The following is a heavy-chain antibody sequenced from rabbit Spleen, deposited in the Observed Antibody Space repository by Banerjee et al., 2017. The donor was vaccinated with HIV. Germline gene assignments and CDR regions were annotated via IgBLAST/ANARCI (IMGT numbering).Heavy chain of an antibody. CDR3: ARNGGMLNYEL. J-gene: IGHJ6*01. D-gene: IGHD6-1*01. CDR1: GFSFNSVHW. CDR2: IYAGSTGTT. V-gene: IGHV1S45*01. Sequence: QELLEESGGGLVQPEGSLTLTCTASGFSFNSVHWIYWVRQAPGKGLEWIGTIYAGSTGTTDYASWAKGRFTNSKTSSTTVTLQMTSLTAADTATYFCARNGGMLNYELWGPGTLVTVS.